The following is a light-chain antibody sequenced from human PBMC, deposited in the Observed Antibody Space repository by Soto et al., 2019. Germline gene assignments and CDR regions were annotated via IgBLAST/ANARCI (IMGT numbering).Light chain of an antibody. J-gene: IGKJ1*01. Sequence: IQLTQSPSSLSASVGDRVTITCRASQAISSHLAWYQQKPGKAPELLIYAASTLQSGVPSRFSGSGSGTDFTLTISCLQSEDFATYYCQQYYSFPPTFGQGTKVDIK. CDR3: QQYYSFPPT. V-gene: IGKV1-9*01. CDR2: AAS. CDR1: QAISSH.